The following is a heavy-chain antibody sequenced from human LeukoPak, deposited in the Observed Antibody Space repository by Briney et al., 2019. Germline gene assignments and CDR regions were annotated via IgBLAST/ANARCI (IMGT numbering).Heavy chain of an antibody. CDR3: AREHSSGYYMDV. CDR1: GFTFSSYW. CDR2: INQDGSEK. D-gene: IGHD6-19*01. Sequence: GGSLRLSCAASGFTFSSYWMSWVRQPPGKGLEWVAHINQDGSEKYYVDSVRGRFTLSRDNAKNSLHLQMNSLRAQDTAVYYCAREHSSGYYMDVWGKGTTVTVSS. J-gene: IGHJ6*03. V-gene: IGHV3-7*01.